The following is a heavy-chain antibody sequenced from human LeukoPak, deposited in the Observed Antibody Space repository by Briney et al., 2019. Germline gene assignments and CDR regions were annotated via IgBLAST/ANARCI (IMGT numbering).Heavy chain of an antibody. CDR3: AKDWSAVTTPHWYFDL. CDR1: GFTFSSYG. V-gene: IGHV3-30*18. D-gene: IGHD4-17*01. CDR2: ISYDGSNK. J-gene: IGHJ2*01. Sequence: GGSLRLSCAASGFTFSSYGMHWVRQAPGKGLEWVAVISYDGSNKYYADSVKGRFTISRDNSKNTLYLQMNSLRAEDTAVYYCAKDWSAVTTPHWYFDLWGRGTLVTVSS.